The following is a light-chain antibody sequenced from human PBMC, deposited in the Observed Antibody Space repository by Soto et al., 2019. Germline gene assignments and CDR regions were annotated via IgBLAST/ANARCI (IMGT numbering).Light chain of an antibody. CDR1: QSVSSN. Sequence: EIVMTQSPATLSVSPGERATLSCRASQSVSSNLAWYQQKPGQAPRLLIYGASTRATGIQARFSGSGSGTEFNLTISSLQSEDFAVYYCQQYNNWPPTTFGQGTRLEIK. J-gene: IGKJ5*01. CDR2: GAS. CDR3: QQYNNWPPTT. V-gene: IGKV3-15*01.